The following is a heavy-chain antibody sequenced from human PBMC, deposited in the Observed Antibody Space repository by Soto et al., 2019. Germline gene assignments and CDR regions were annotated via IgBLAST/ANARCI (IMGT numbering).Heavy chain of an antibody. CDR2: ITKTGTTI. CDR1: GFTFGDFY. J-gene: IGHJ4*02. Sequence: QARLVESGGGLVEPGGSPRLSCTASGFTFGDFYMMWFRQAPGRGLEWISYITKTGTTIYHADPVKGRFSVSRDNARSSLYLQMNSLRAEDTAVYYCARPNWNSRGGVYNLWGQGTLVTVSS. CDR3: ARPNWNSRGGVYNL. V-gene: IGHV3-11*01. D-gene: IGHD3-16*01.